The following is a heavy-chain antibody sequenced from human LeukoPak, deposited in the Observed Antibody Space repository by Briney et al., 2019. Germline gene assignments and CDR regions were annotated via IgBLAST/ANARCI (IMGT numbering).Heavy chain of an antibody. CDR3: AREGSMTARPFVSIDY. V-gene: IGHV4-4*07. D-gene: IGHD6-6*01. Sequence: PSETLSLTCTDSGGSISTYYWSWIRQPAGKGLEWIGRIHTSGNTDYNPSLKSRVTMSVDTSKNQFSLKLSSVTAADTAVYYCAREGSMTARPFVSIDYWGQGTLVTISS. J-gene: IGHJ4*02. CDR2: IHTSGNT. CDR1: GGSISTYY.